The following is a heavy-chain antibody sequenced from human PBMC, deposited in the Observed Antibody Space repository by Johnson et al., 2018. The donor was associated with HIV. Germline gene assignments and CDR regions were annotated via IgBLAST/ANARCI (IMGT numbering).Heavy chain of an antibody. V-gene: IGHV3-15*01. CDR1: GFTFSNAW. CDR2: IRSKTAGGTI. CDR3: STDHPTAPLFVMNAFDI. D-gene: IGHD3-16*02. J-gene: IGHJ3*02. Sequence: EVQLVESGGGLVKPGGSLRLSCAASGFTFSNAWMSWVRQAPGKGLEWVGRIRSKTAGGTIEYAAPVKGRFTISRDDSKDTLYLQMNSLKIEDTAVYYCSTDHPTAPLFVMNAFDIWGQGTMVTVSS.